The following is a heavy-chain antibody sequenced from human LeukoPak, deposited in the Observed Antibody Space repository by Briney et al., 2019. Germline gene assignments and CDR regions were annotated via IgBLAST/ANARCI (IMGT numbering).Heavy chain of an antibody. CDR1: GFTFSSYG. CDR2: IRYDGSNK. V-gene: IGHV3-30*02. D-gene: IGHD3-10*01. Sequence: PGGSLRLSCAASGFTFSSYGMHWVRQAPGKGLEWVAGIRYDGSNKYYADSVKGRFTISRDNSKNTLYLQMNSLRAEDTAVYYCAKAFGSGSYIWGAFDYWGQGTLVTVSS. J-gene: IGHJ4*02. CDR3: AKAFGSGSYIWGAFDY.